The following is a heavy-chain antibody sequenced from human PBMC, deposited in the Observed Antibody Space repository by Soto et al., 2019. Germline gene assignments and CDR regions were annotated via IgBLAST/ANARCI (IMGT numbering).Heavy chain of an antibody. D-gene: IGHD2-15*01. Sequence: SETLSLTCTVSGGSISSGGYSWSWIRQPPGKGLEWIGYIYHSGSTYYNPSLKSRVTISVDRSKNQFSLKLSSVTAADTATYYCVRDGGGSFFPFDLWGQGTMVTVSS. CDR2: IYHSGST. CDR3: VRDGGGSFFPFDL. CDR1: GGSISSGGYS. J-gene: IGHJ4*02. V-gene: IGHV4-30-2*01.